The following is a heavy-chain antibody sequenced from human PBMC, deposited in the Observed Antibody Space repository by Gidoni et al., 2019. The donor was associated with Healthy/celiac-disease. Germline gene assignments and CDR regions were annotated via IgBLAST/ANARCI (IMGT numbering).Heavy chain of an antibody. V-gene: IGHV1-69*04. CDR2: IIPILGIA. D-gene: IGHD3-10*01. J-gene: IGHJ4*02. Sequence: QVQLVQSGAEVKKPGSSVQVSCKAYGCPFSSYAISWGRQAPGQGLEWMGRIIPILGIANYAQKFQGRVTITADKSTSTAYMELSSLRSEDTAVYYCARGEVYGNFDYWGQGTLVTVSS. CDR3: ARGEVYGNFDY. CDR1: GCPFSSYA.